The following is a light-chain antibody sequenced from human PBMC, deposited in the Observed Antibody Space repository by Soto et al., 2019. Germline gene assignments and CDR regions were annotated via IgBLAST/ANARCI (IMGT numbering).Light chain of an antibody. CDR2: DAS. CDR3: QQYHNCPIT. CDR1: QSVSSN. Sequence: SPATLSVSPGESATLSCRASQSVSSNLAWHQQKPGQAPRILMYDASTRATGISARFSGSGSGTEFTLTISSLQSEDFAVYYRQQYHNCPITCGQGTRLEIK. J-gene: IGKJ5*01. V-gene: IGKV3-15*01.